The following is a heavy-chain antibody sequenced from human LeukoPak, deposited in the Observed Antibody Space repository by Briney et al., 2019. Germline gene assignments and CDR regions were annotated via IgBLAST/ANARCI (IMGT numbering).Heavy chain of an antibody. J-gene: IGHJ4*02. CDR1: GYTFSSYW. V-gene: IGHV3-74*01. CDR3: ARLDNGGNNWNYEPDY. Sequence: PGGSLRLSCAASGYTFSSYWMHWVRQAPGKGLVWVSRINSDGSSTSYADSVRGRFSISRDNAKNTLYLQMNSLRAEDTALYYCARLDNGGNNWNYEPDYWGQGTLVTVSS. CDR2: INSDGSST. D-gene: IGHD1-7*01.